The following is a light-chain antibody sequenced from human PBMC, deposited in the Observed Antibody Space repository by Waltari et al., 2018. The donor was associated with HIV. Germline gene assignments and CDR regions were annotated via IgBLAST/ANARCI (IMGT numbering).Light chain of an antibody. Sequence: QSALTQPASVSGSPGQSIPIPCTGTSSDVGGYNIVSWYQQHPGKAPKLMIYDVSNRPSGVSNRFSGSKSGNTASLTISGLQAEDEADYYCSSYTSSSTLLFGGGTKLTVL. CDR1: SSDVGGYNI. V-gene: IGLV2-14*03. J-gene: IGLJ2*01. CDR2: DVS. CDR3: SSYTSSSTLL.